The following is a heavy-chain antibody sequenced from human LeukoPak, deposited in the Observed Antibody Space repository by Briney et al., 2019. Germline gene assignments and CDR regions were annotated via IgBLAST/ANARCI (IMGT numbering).Heavy chain of an antibody. J-gene: IGHJ4*02. V-gene: IGHV3-21*01. CDR3: AARRLTVTTEIDY. CDR2: ISSSSSYI. D-gene: IGHD4-17*01. Sequence: GGSLRLSCAASGFTFSSYSMNWVRQAPGKGLEWVSSISSSSSYIYYADSVKGRFTISRDNSKNTVYLQMNSLRAEDTAVYYCAARRLTVTTEIDYWGQGTLVTVSS. CDR1: GFTFSSYS.